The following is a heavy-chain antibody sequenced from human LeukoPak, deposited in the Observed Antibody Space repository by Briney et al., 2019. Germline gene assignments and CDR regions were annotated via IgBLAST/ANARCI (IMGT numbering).Heavy chain of an antibody. V-gene: IGHV3-23*01. CDR3: AKDYYDFWSGYSDY. D-gene: IGHD3-3*01. Sequence: GGSLRLSCAASGFTFSSYAMSWVRQAPGKGLEWVSGLSGSGGNTIYADSVKGRFTISRDNSKNTLYLQMNSLRAEDTAVYYCAKDYYDFWSGYSDYWGQGTLVTVSS. CDR1: GFTFSSYA. J-gene: IGHJ4*02. CDR2: LSGSGGNT.